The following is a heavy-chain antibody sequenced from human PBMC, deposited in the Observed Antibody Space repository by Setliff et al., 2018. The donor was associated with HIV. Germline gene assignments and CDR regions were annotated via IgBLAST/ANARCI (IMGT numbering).Heavy chain of an antibody. CDR3: ARGPQYNFWGGYLGL. V-gene: IGHV3-74*01. CDR1: GFTLSSYW. D-gene: IGHD3-3*01. Sequence: GGSLRLSCAASGFTLSSYWMHWVRQAPGKGLVYVSHINGDGSTTTYADSVKGRFTISRDNAKNTLYLQMTSLRAEDTAVYYCARGPQYNFWGGYLGLWGRGTLVTVSS. CDR2: INGDGSTT. J-gene: IGHJ4*02.